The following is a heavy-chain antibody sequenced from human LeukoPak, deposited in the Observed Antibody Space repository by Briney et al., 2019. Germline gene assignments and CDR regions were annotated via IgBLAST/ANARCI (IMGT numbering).Heavy chain of an antibody. V-gene: IGHV4-59*11. CDR2: IYYSGST. CDR3: ARWDMTTDAFDI. Sequence: SETLSLTCTVSGGSISSHYWSWIRQPPGKGLGWIGYIYYSGSTNYNPSLKSRVTISVDTSKNQFSLKLSSVTAADTAVYYCARWDMTTDAFDIWGQGTMVTVSS. CDR1: GGSISSHY. J-gene: IGHJ3*02. D-gene: IGHD4-17*01.